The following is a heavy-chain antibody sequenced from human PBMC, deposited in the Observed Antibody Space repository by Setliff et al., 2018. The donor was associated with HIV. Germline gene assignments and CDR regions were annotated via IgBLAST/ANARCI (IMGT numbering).Heavy chain of an antibody. CDR2: FDPEDGET. Sequence: ASVKVSCKVSGYTLTELSMHWVRQAPGKGLEWMGGFDPEDGETIYAQKFQGRVAITADTSTDTAYLKLSSLKSDDTAVYYCATSRVVRRVPLPFDYWGQGTLVTVSS. J-gene: IGHJ4*01. V-gene: IGHV1-24*01. D-gene: IGHD3-10*01. CDR3: ATSRVVRRVPLPFDY. CDR1: GYTLTELS.